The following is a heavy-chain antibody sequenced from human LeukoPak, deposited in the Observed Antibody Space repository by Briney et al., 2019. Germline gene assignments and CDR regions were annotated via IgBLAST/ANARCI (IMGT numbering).Heavy chain of an antibody. J-gene: IGHJ4*02. CDR3: ARGVYSSGWYYFDY. CDR1: GGTFSSYA. V-gene: IGHV1-69*05. CDR2: IIPIFGTA. D-gene: IGHD6-19*01. Sequence: SVKVSCKASGGTFSSYAISWVRQAPGQGLEWMGGIIPIFGTANYAQKLQGRVTMTTDTSTSTAYMELRSLRSDDTAVYYCARGVYSSGWYYFDYWGQGTLVTVSS.